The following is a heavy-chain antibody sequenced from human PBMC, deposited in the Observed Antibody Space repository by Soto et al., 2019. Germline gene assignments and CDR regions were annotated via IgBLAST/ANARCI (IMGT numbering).Heavy chain of an antibody. D-gene: IGHD2-2*01. V-gene: IGHV1-69*13. Sequence: SVKVSCKASGGTFSSYAISWVRQAPGQGLEWMGGIIPIFGTANYAQKFQGRVTITADESTSTAYMELSSLRSEDTAVYYCARINKLAVEQAATNYYYGMDVWGQGTTVTVSS. J-gene: IGHJ6*02. CDR1: GGTFSSYA. CDR2: IIPIFGTA. CDR3: ARINKLAVEQAATNYYYGMDV.